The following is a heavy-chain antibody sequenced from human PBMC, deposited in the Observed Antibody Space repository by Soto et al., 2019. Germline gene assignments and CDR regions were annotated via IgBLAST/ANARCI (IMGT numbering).Heavy chain of an antibody. CDR3: AREYSSSWTRFRSVEFDL. J-gene: IGHJ5*02. CDR1: GGSISSYY. D-gene: IGHD6-13*01. CDR2: IYYSGST. Sequence: SETLSLTCTVSGGSISSYYWSWIRQPPGKGLEWIGYIYYSGSTNYNPSLKSRVTISVDTSKNQFSLKLSSVTAADTAVYYCAREYSSSWTRFRSVEFDLWAQGTLVNVSS. V-gene: IGHV4-59*01.